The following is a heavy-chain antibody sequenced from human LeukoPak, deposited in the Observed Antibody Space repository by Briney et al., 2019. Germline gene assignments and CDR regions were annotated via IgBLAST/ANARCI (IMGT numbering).Heavy chain of an antibody. Sequence: GGSLRLSCAASGFTFSSYEMNWVRQAPGKGLEWVSYISSSGSTIYYADSVKGRFTISRDNAKNSLYLQMNSLRAEDTAVYYCARDGGYKMGRDYWGQGTLVTVSS. CDR1: GFTFSSYE. CDR3: ARDGGYKMGRDY. CDR2: ISSSGSTI. D-gene: IGHD5-24*01. V-gene: IGHV3-48*03. J-gene: IGHJ4*02.